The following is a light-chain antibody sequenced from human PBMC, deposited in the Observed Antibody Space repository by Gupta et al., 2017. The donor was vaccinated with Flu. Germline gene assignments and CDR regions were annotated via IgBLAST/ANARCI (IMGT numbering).Light chain of an antibody. Sequence: GDRVTITCRASQYINDYLNWYQQKPGKPPNLLIYSASNLQSGVPSRFSGSGSGTDFTLTISSLQPEDFATYYCQQSYTAPESFGQGTKLDI. CDR2: SAS. CDR1: QYINDY. J-gene: IGKJ2*01. V-gene: IGKV1-39*01. CDR3: QQSYTAPES.